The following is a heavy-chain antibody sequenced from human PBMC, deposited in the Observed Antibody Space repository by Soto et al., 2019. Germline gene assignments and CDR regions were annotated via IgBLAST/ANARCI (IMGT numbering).Heavy chain of an antibody. CDR2: IKADGSEK. CDR1: GFTFSTYW. D-gene: IGHD1-26*01. Sequence: EVQLVESGGGLVQPGGSLRLSCAASGFTFSTYWMTWVRQAQGKGLEWVASINEDGSDWVANIKADGSEKHDVDSEEGRFTISRDNAKNLLYLQMSSLRGEDTAVYYCARALANRGSYQRGFDYWGQGTLVTVSS. CDR3: ARALANRGSYQRGFDY. V-gene: IGHV3-7*01. J-gene: IGHJ4*02.